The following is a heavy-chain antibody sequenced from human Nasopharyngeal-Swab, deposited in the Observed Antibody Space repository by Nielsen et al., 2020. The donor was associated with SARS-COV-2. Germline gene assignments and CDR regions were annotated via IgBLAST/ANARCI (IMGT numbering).Heavy chain of an antibody. CDR3: ARDNVDRYNWNWADY. CDR2: INPNSGGT. V-gene: IGHV1-2*06. D-gene: IGHD1-7*01. J-gene: IGHJ4*02. Sequence: WVRQAPGQGLEWMGRINPNSGGTNYAQKFQGRVTMTRDTSISTAYMELSRLRSDDTAVYYCARDNVDRYNWNWADYWGQGTLVTVSS.